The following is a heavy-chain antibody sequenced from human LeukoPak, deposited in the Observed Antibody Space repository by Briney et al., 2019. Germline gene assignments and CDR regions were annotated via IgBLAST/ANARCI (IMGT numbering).Heavy chain of an antibody. J-gene: IGHJ4*02. V-gene: IGHV4-59*08. CDR2: IYYSGGT. Sequence: SEPLTLTCTVSGGSISRYYWSWIRQPPGKGLEWIAYIYYSGGTNYNPSLKSRVTISVDTSKKQFSLKLSSVTAADTAVYYCARHSSGWSDFDYWGQGTLVSVYS. CDR3: ARHSSGWSDFDY. D-gene: IGHD6-19*01. CDR1: GGSISRYY.